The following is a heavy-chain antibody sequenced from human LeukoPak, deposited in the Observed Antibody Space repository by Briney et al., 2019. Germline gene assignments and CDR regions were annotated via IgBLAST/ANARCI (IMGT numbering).Heavy chain of an antibody. D-gene: IGHD4-17*01. V-gene: IGHV3-15*01. Sequence: GGSLRLSCAASGFTFSNAWMSWGRQARGKGLEWVGSIRSKTDGRTTDYAAPAPEPFTISRDNSKYTLYLQMSSLRTEDTAVYDYNTGEGAPNDYGDYWGQATSATVSS. J-gene: IGHJ4*02. CDR3: NTGEGAPNDYGDY. CDR2: IRSKTDGRTT. CDR1: GFTFSNAW.